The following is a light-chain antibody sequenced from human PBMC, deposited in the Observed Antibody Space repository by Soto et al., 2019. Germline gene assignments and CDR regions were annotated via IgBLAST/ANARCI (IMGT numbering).Light chain of an antibody. V-gene: IGLV2-8*01. CDR3: SSYAGSNVVV. CDR1: SSDVGGYNY. CDR2: EVN. Sequence: QSALTQPPSASGSPGQSVTFSCTGTSSDVGGYNYVSWYQQHPGKAPKLMIYEVNKRPSGVPDRFSGSKSGNTASLTVSGLQAEDEADYYCSSYAGSNVVVFGGGTQLTVL. J-gene: IGLJ2*01.